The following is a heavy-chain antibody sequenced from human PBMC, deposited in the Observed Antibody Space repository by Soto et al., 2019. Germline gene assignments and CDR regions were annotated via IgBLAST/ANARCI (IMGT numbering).Heavy chain of an antibody. Sequence: GESLKISCKGSGYSFTTFWIGWVRQMPGKGLEWMGTIYPGDSETRYSPSFQGQVTITADKSISTAYLQWSSLKASDTAMYYGATPYISAWYGWGEGTLVTVSS. CDR1: GYSFTTFW. CDR3: ATPYISAWYG. CDR2: IYPGDSET. J-gene: IGHJ4*02. V-gene: IGHV5-51*01. D-gene: IGHD6-19*01.